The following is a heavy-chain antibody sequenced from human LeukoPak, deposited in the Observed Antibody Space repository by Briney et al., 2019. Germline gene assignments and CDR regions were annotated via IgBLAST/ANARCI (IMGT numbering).Heavy chain of an antibody. CDR3: ARAFPRAYFDY. CDR2: IYTSGSI. CDR1: AGSISSSNYY. Sequence: PSETLSLTCTVSAGSISSSNYYWGWIRQPPGKGLEWIGRIYTSGSITYNPSLKSRVSMSVDTSKNQFSLKLSSVTAADTAVYYCARAFPRAYFDYWGQGTLVTVSS. V-gene: IGHV4-61*05. D-gene: IGHD3-16*01. J-gene: IGHJ4*02.